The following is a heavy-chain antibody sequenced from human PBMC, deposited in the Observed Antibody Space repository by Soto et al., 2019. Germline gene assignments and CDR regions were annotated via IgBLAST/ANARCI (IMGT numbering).Heavy chain of an antibody. CDR3: ARDYADYVLGYFDY. D-gene: IGHD4-17*01. Sequence: EVQLVESGGGLIQPGGSLRLSCAASGFTVYSNYMSWVRQAPGKGLEWVSVIYSGGSTYYADSVKGRFTISRDNSKNTLYLQMTSLRAEDTAVYYCARDYADYVLGYFDYWGQGTLVTVSS. CDR1: GFTVYSNY. CDR2: IYSGGST. J-gene: IGHJ4*02. V-gene: IGHV3-53*01.